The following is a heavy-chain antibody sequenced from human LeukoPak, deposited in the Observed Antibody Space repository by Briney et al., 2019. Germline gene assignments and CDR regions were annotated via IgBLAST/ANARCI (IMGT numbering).Heavy chain of an antibody. CDR1: GGSISSGGYY. CDR3: ARVSLSDYVWGSYRTLDY. V-gene: IGHV4-30-4*01. D-gene: IGHD3-16*02. CDR2: IYYSGST. Sequence: SETLSLTCTVSGGSISSGGYYRSWIRQPPGKGLEWIGYIYYSGSTYYNPSLKSRVTISVDTSKNQFSLKLSSVTAADTAVYYCARVSLSDYVWGSYRTLDYWGQGTLVTVSS. J-gene: IGHJ4*02.